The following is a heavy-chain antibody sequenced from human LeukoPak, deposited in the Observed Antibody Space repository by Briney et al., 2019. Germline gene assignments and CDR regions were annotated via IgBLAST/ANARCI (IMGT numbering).Heavy chain of an antibody. J-gene: IGHJ5*02. CDR3: ASTYYYGSGQNWFDP. D-gene: IGHD3-10*01. Sequence: SETLSLTCSVSGDSMNSYYWSWVRQPPGKGLEWIGHISDTGDTNYNPSLKSRVTISVDTSKNQFSLKLSSVTAADTAVYYCASTYYYGSGQNWFDPWGQGTLVTVSS. CDR2: ISDTGDT. CDR1: GDSMNSYY. V-gene: IGHV4-59*01.